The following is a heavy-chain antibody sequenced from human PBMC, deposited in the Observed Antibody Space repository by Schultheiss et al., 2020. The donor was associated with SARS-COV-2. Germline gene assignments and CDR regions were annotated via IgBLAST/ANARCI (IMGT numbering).Heavy chain of an antibody. CDR3: ARRSTATYYGMDV. CDR2: ISGSGGST. D-gene: IGHD4-11*01. J-gene: IGHJ6*02. CDR1: GFTFSSYA. V-gene: IGHV3-23*01. Sequence: GGSLRLSCAASGFTFSSYAMSWVRQAPGKGLEWVSAISGSGGSTYYADSVKGRFTISRDNGKNSLLLQMNSLRVEDTAIYYCARRSTATYYGMDVWGPGTMVTVSS.